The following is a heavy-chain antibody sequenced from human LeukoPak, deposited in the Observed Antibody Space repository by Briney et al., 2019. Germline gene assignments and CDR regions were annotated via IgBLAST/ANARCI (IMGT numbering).Heavy chain of an antibody. CDR3: ARGIMGNYYYYMDV. CDR1: GGSFSGYY. CDR2: INHSGST. Sequence: SETLSLTCAVYGGSFSGYYWSWIRQPPGKGLEWIGEINHSGSTNYNPSLKSRVTISVDTSKNQFSLKLSSVTAADTAVYYCARGIMGNYYYYMDVWGKGTTVTVSS. D-gene: IGHD2-8*01. V-gene: IGHV4-34*01. J-gene: IGHJ6*03.